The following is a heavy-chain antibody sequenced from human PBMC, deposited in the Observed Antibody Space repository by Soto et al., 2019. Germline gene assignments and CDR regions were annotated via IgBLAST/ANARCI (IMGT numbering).Heavy chain of an antibody. CDR1: GGSFSGYY. CDR2: INHSGST. J-gene: IGHJ6*02. CDR3: ASGGYYYYGMVV. V-gene: IGHV4-34*01. Sequence: PSETLSLTCAVYGGSFSGYYWSWIRQPPGKGLEWIGEINHSGSTNYNPSLKSRVTISVDTSKNQFSLKLSSVTAADTAVYYCASGGYYYYGMVVWGQGTTVTVSS.